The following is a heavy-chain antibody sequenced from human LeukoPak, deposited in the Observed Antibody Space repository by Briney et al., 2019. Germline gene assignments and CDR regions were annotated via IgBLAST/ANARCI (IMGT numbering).Heavy chain of an antibody. CDR1: GFTFSSYW. CDR2: INTDGSST. CDR3: AKDPTYDSSGYYWYYFDY. J-gene: IGHJ4*02. Sequence: GGSLRLSCAASGFTFSSYWMHWVRQSPGKGLVWVSRINTDGSSTDYAHSVKGRFTISRDNSKNTLYLQMNSLRAEDTAVYYCAKDPTYDSSGYYWYYFDYWGQGTLVTVSS. V-gene: IGHV3-74*01. D-gene: IGHD3-22*01.